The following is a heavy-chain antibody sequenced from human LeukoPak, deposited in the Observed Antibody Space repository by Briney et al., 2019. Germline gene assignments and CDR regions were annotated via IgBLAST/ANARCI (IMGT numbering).Heavy chain of an antibody. CDR2: ISSSGSTI. CDR3: GSMTAAGTFDY. V-gene: IGHV3-48*03. D-gene: IGHD6-13*01. Sequence: GGSLRLSCAASGFTFSSYEMNWVRQAPGKGLEWVSYISSSGSTIYYADSVKGRFTISRDNAKNSLYLQMNSLRAEDTAVYYCGSMTAAGTFDYWGQGTLVTVSS. J-gene: IGHJ4*02. CDR1: GFTFSSYE.